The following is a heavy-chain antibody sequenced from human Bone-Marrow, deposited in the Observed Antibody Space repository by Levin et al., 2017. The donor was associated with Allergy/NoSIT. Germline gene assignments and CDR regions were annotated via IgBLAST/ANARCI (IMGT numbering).Heavy chain of an antibody. CDR1: GFIFTSYA. Sequence: GGSLRLSCAASGFIFTSYAISWVRQAPGKGLEWVSAISGSGGTTYYADSVKGRFTISRDSSKNTVYLQMHSLRPDDTGVYYCAKRDGVGAMDDWGQGTQVTVSS. V-gene: IGHV3-23*01. J-gene: IGHJ4*02. D-gene: IGHD1-26*01. CDR2: ISGSGGTT. CDR3: AKRDGVGAMDD.